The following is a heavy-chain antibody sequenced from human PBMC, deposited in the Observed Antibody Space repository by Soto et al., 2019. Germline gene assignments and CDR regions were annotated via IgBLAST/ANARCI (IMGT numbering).Heavy chain of an antibody. CDR3: ARDHRGAGGV. CDR1: GCTFSIYA. D-gene: IGHD3-10*01. J-gene: IGHJ4*02. Sequence: GGSLRLSCEASGCTFSIYAMTWVRQAPGKGLEWVSTIGGIDGNTYHADSVKGRFTISRDNSKNTLFLQMNSLRAEDTAVYYWARDHRGAGGVWGQGPLVTVSP. V-gene: IGHV3-23*01. CDR2: IGGIDGNT.